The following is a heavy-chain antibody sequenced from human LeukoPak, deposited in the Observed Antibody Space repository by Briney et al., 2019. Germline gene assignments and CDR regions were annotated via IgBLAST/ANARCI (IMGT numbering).Heavy chain of an antibody. D-gene: IGHD2-15*01. CDR3: ARDEVVAASPFDY. CDR1: GFTFSSYG. J-gene: IGHJ4*02. Sequence: GGSLRLSCAASGFTFSSYGMHWVRQAPGKGLEWVAVIWYDRSNKYYADSVKGRFTISRDNSKNTLYLQMNSLRAEDTAVYYCARDEVVAASPFDYWGQGTLVTVSS. CDR2: IWYDRSNK. V-gene: IGHV3-33*01.